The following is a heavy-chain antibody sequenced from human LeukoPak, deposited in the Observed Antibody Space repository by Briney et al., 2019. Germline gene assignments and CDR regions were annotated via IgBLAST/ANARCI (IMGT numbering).Heavy chain of an antibody. V-gene: IGHV3-30*02. D-gene: IGHD2-2*01. CDR1: GFTFSSYG. CDR3: ARKIASGYCSSTSCGSY. CDR2: IRYDGSNK. Sequence: GGSLRLSCAASGFTFSSYGMHWVRQAPGKGLEWVAFIRYDGSNKYYADSVKGRFTISRDNYKNTLYLQMNSLRAEDTAVYYCARKIASGYCSSTSCGSYWGQGTLVTVSS. J-gene: IGHJ4*02.